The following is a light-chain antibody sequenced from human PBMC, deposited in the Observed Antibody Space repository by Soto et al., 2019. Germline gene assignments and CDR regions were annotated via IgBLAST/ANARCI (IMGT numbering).Light chain of an antibody. CDR3: QQYGGVPYT. V-gene: IGKV3-20*01. Sequence: IVLTQSPGTLSLSPGQRATLSCRASESISRDYLAWYQQRLGQAPRLLIYGASSGATGIPDRFSGSGPGSDFTLTISRLEPEDFAIYYCQQYGGVPYTFGQGTKLEIK. CDR2: GAS. CDR1: ESISRDY. J-gene: IGKJ2*01.